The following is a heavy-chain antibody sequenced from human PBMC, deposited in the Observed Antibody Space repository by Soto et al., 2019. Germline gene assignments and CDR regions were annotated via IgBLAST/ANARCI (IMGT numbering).Heavy chain of an antibody. CDR2: FDPEDGET. CDR1: GYTLTELS. D-gene: IGHD3-22*01. Sequence: ASGKVSCKVSGYTLTELSIHWVRQAPGKGLEWMGGFDPEDGETIYAQKFQGRVTMTEDTSTDTAYMELSSLRSEDTAVYYCATDHIAYYYDSSGYYFDPWGQGTLVTVSS. CDR3: ATDHIAYYYDSSGYYFDP. J-gene: IGHJ5*02. V-gene: IGHV1-24*01.